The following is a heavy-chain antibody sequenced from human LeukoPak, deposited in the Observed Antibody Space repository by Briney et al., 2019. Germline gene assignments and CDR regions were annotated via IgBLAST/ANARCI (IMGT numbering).Heavy chain of an antibody. CDR3: ATLPHTESHY. Sequence: GESLKISCKGSGYTFTSYWIGWVRQMPGKGLEWMGIIHPDDSDTRYSPSFQGQVTISADKSISTSYLQWSSLKASDTAMYYCATLPHTESHYWGQGTLVTVSS. CDR1: GYTFTSYW. D-gene: IGHD2-8*02. V-gene: IGHV5-51*01. CDR2: IHPDDSDT. J-gene: IGHJ4*02.